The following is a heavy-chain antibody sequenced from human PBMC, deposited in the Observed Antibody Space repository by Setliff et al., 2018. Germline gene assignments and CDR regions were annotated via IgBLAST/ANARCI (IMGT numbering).Heavy chain of an antibody. CDR1: GDSITGSFY. Sequence: SETLSLTCGVSGDSITGSFYWAWIRQPPGKGLEWIANIYPSGGTYYNPDPSLTGRVTISLDTSKNQFSLKLAFVTAADTAVYYCARYSTLTTNFDYWGQGTLVTVS. J-gene: IGHJ4*02. V-gene: IGHV4-38-2*01. CDR3: ARYSTLTTNFDY. CDR2: IYPSGGT. D-gene: IGHD4-17*01.